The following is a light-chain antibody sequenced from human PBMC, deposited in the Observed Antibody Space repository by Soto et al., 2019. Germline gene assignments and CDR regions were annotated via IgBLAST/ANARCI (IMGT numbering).Light chain of an antibody. J-gene: IGLJ1*01. CDR3: QSYDSSLSGYV. CDR2: ENN. V-gene: IGLV1-40*01. CDR1: SSNIGAGYE. Sequence: QSVLTQPPSVSEAPGQRVTISCAGSSSNIGAGYEAHWYQQVPGTAPKLLIYENNNRPSGVPDRFSGSKSGTSASLAITGLGAEDEDEYYCQSYDSSLSGYVFGTGTKLTVL.